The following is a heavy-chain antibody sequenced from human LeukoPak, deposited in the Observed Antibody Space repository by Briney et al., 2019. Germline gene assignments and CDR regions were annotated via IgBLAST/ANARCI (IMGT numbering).Heavy chain of an antibody. CDR2: INDDGSFR. Sequence: PRVSLRLSCAASGITFSGAWMHWVRQDPGKGLVWVSRINDDGSFRRYANSVKGRFTISRDNAKNTLFLQMDSLRAEDTAVYYCARVSGPGMNEYYHLWGQGTLVTVSS. J-gene: IGHJ1*01. D-gene: IGHD3-10*01. V-gene: IGHV3-74*01. CDR3: ARVSGPGMNEYYHL. CDR1: GITFSGAW.